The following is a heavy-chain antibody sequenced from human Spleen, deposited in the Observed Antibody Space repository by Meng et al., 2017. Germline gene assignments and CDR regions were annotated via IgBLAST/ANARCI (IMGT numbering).Heavy chain of an antibody. CDR2: INHSGST. J-gene: IGHJ4*02. Sequence: VQLLQGGAGLLKPSEPLSPTCVVSGGSSSHYYWSGIRQPPGKGLEWIGEINHSGSTNYNPSLESRATISVDTSQNNLSLKLSSATAADSAVYYCARGPTTMAHDFDYWGQGTLVTVSS. CDR1: GGSSSHYY. CDR3: ARGPTTMAHDFDY. D-gene: IGHD4-11*01. V-gene: IGHV4-34*01.